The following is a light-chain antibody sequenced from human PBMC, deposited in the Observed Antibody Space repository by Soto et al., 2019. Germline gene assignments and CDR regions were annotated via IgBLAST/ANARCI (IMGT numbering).Light chain of an antibody. CDR1: QTIRSW. CDR3: QHYNSYSEA. CDR2: KAS. J-gene: IGKJ1*01. V-gene: IGKV1-5*03. Sequence: DIQVTQSPSTLSRSVGGIVTITCRASQTIRSWLAWYPQKPGRAPKLLIYKASTLKSGVPSRISGSGSGTDFAITHSSMQTDEFATYYCQHYNSYSEAFGQGTKVDIK.